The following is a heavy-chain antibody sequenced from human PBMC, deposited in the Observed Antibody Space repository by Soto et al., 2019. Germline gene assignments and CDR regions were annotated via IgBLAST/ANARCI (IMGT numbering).Heavy chain of an antibody. CDR3: ASSKYDVVAGSVWFDP. CDR1: GSSITSGGFS. V-gene: IGHV4-30-2*01. CDR2: MDHSGNT. D-gene: IGHD2-21*01. J-gene: IGHJ5*02. Sequence: TPETLALTCAVSGSSITSGGFSWGCIRQPQGQGLEWIGYMDHSGNTYYNPSLKGRVTISLDHSRNQFSLRLNSVTAADTAVYFCASSKYDVVAGSVWFDPWGQGTLVTVSS.